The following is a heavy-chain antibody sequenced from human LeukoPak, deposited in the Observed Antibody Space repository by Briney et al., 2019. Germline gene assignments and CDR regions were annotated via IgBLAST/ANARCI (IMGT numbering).Heavy chain of an antibody. CDR2: IYSSGSA. CDR1: GGSISPYY. J-gene: IGHJ4*02. Sequence: PSETLSLTCSVSGGSISPYYWSWIRQPPGKGLEWIGYIYSSGSANDNPSRKSRVTISVDTSKNHFSLKWSSVTAADTAVYYCARRGGYSGYATHWGQGTLVTVSS. CDR3: ARRGGYSGYATH. V-gene: IGHV4-59*08. D-gene: IGHD5-12*01.